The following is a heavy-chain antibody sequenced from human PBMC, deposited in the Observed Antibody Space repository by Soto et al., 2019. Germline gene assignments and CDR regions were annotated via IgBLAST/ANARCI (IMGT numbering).Heavy chain of an antibody. CDR2: IYYSGST. CDR3: ATYWIQLWYFDY. D-gene: IGHD5-18*01. CDR1: GGSISSSSYY. V-gene: IGHV4-39*01. J-gene: IGHJ4*02. Sequence: SETLSLTCTVSGGSISSSSYYWGWIRQPPGKGLEWIGSIYYSGSTYYNPSLKSRVTISVDTSKNQFSLKLSSVTAADTAVYYCATYWIQLWYFDYWGQGTLVTV.